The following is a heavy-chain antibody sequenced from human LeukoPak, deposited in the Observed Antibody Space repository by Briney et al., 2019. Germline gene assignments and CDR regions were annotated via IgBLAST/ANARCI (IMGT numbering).Heavy chain of an antibody. Sequence: SETLSLTCTVSGGSISSGSYYWGWIRQPPGKGLEWIGNIHYGGGTYYNPSLQSRVTISVDTSTSQFSLKLSSVTAADTAVYYCARITKTGDFKGRFDYWGQGTLVTVSS. J-gene: IGHJ4*02. CDR3: ARITKTGDFKGRFDY. CDR2: IHYGGGT. CDR1: GGSISSGSYY. D-gene: IGHD7-27*01. V-gene: IGHV4-39*01.